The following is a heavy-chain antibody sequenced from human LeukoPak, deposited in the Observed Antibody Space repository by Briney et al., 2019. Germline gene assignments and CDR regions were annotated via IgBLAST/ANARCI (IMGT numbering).Heavy chain of an antibody. Sequence: PGGSLRLSCTASGFTFGDYAMTWVRQAPGKGLEWVGFIRSKIYGCTPEYAASVKGRFTISRDDSKSIAYLQMNSLKTEDTAVYYCTRDGRYYDFWSGYSTANWFDPWGQGTLVTVSS. D-gene: IGHD3-3*01. J-gene: IGHJ5*02. CDR1: GFTFGDYA. CDR2: IRSKIYGCTP. CDR3: TRDGRYYDFWSGYSTANWFDP. V-gene: IGHV3-49*04.